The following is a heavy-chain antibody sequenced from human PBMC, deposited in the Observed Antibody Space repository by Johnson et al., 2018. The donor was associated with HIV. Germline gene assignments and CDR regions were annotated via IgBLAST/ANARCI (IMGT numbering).Heavy chain of an antibody. D-gene: IGHD2/OR15-2a*01. Sequence: QVQLVESGGGLIQPGRSLRLSCAASGFTFSSYAMHWVRQAPGKGLEWVAVISYDGSNKYYADSVKGRFTISRDNSKNTLYLQMNSLRAEDTAVYYCAREGKYLAGAEDAFDIWGQGTMVTVSS. V-gene: IGHV3-30-3*01. CDR2: ISYDGSNK. J-gene: IGHJ3*02. CDR3: AREGKYLAGAEDAFDI. CDR1: GFTFSSYA.